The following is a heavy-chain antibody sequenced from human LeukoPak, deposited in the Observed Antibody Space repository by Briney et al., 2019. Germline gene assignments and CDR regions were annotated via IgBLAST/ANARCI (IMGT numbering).Heavy chain of an antibody. CDR3: AKGPCGHYYYYYMDV. CDR2: ISGSGGST. D-gene: IGHD6-25*01. Sequence: GGSLRLSCAASGFTFSSYGMSWVRQAPGKGLEWVSAISGSGGSTYYADSVKGRFTISRDNSKNTLYLQMNSLRAEDTAVYYCAKGPCGHYYYYYMDVWGKGTTVTISS. J-gene: IGHJ6*03. V-gene: IGHV3-23*01. CDR1: GFTFSSYG.